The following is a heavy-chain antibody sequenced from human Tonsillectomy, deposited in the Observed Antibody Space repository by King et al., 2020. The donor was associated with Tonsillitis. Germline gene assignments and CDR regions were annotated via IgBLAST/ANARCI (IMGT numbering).Heavy chain of an antibody. CDR3: ARDPHYDSSGYRRCFDY. V-gene: IGHV1-2*02. CDR1: GYTFTDYY. D-gene: IGHD3-22*01. Sequence: QLVQSGAEVRKPGASVKVSFKPSGYTFTDYYMHWVRHAPGQGLDGMGWINCNNGGTDFAQKFQGRVTMTRDTSISAAYIELSRLRSDDTAVYYCARDPHYDSSGYRRCFDYWGQGTLVTVSS. J-gene: IGHJ4*02. CDR2: INCNNGGT.